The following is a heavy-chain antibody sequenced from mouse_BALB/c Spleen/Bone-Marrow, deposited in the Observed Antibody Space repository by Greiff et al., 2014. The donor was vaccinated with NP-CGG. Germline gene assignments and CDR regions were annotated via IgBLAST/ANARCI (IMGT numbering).Heavy chain of an antibody. D-gene: IGHD2-1*01. V-gene: IGHV3-8*02. CDR1: GDSITSGY. CDR3: ARSRDYYGNSLDY. J-gene: IGHJ2*01. Sequence: DVKLVESGPSLVKPSQTLSLTCSVTGDSITSGYWNWIRKFPGNKLEYMGYISYSGSTYYNPSLKSRISITRDTSKNQYYLQLNSVTTEDTATYDSARSRDYYGNSLDYWGQGTTLTVSS. CDR2: ISYSGST.